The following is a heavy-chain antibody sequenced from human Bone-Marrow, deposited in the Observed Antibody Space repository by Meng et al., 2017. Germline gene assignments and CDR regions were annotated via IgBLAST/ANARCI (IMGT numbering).Heavy chain of an antibody. J-gene: IGHJ2*01. CDR3: ASLYGDSSVWYLDL. CDR2: IYYSGST. CDR1: GGSISSGNHY. Sequence: QEWGHGLLNPSQPLSLTCTVSGGSISSGNHYWSWIRQHPGKGLEYIGYIYYSGSTYYNPSLKSRVIISVDTSKNQFSLRLNSVTAADTAVYYCASLYGDSSVWYLDLWGRGTLVTVSS. V-gene: IGHV4-31*03. D-gene: IGHD4-17*01.